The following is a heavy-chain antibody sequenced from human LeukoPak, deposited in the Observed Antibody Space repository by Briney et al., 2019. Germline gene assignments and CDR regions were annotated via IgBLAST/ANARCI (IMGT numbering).Heavy chain of an antibody. CDR1: GGSISSSSYY. D-gene: IGHD2-15*01. CDR2: IYYSGTT. CDR3: ARASSGGSRYLSFDY. J-gene: IGHJ4*02. Sequence: SETLSLTCTVSGGSISSSSYYWGWLRQPPGEGLEGVGNIYYSGTTYYNPSLKRRVAKSDDTSRNECSLKRRYVTAADTAIYYCARASSGGSRYLSFDYWGQGTLVTVSS. V-gene: IGHV4-39*07.